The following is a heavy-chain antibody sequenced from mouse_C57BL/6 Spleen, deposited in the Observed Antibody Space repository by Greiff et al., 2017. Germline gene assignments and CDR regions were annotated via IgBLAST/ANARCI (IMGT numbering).Heavy chain of an antibody. Sequence: QVQLQQPGAELVMPGASVKLSCKASGYTFTSYWMHWVKQRPGQGLEWIGEIDPSDSYTNYNQKFKGKSTLTVDKSSSTAYMQLSSLTSEDSAVYYCARKTVYGSSFDYWGQGTTLTVSS. CDR1: GYTFTSYW. V-gene: IGHV1-69*01. J-gene: IGHJ2*01. D-gene: IGHD1-1*01. CDR3: ARKTVYGSSFDY. CDR2: IDPSDSYT.